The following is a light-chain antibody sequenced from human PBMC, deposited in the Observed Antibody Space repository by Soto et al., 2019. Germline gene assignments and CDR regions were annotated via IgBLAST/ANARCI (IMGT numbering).Light chain of an antibody. Sequence: QTVVTQEPSFSVSPGRTVTLTCGLSSGSVSTSYYPSWYQQTPGQAPRTLIYSTNTRSSGVPDRFSGSSLGNKAALTITGAQADDESDYYCVLYMGSGIWVFGGGTKLTV. CDR3: VLYMGSGIWV. CDR1: SGSVSTSYY. CDR2: STN. J-gene: IGLJ3*02. V-gene: IGLV8-61*01.